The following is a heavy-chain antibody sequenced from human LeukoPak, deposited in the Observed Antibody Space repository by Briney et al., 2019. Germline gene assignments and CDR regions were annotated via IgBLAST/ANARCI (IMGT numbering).Heavy chain of an antibody. V-gene: IGHV3-30*02. J-gene: IGHJ4*02. CDR2: IRYDGSNK. D-gene: IGHD3-3*01. CDR1: GFTFSSYG. Sequence: PGGSLRLSCAASGFTFSSYGMHWVRQAPGKGLEWVAFIRYDGSNKYYADSVKGRFTISRDNSKNTLYLQMNSLRAEDTAVYYCAKGDLWGADRANFDYWGQGTLVTVSS. CDR3: AKGDLWGADRANFDY.